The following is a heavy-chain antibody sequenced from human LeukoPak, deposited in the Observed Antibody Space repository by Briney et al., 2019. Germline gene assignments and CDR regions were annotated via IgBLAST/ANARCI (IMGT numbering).Heavy chain of an antibody. CDR1: GGSIGSYY. V-gene: IGHV4-34*01. J-gene: IGHJ5*02. Sequence: SETLSLTCTVSGGSIGSYYWSWIRQPPGKGLEWIGEINHSGSTNYNPSLKSRVTISADTSKNQFSLKLSFVTAADTAVYYCARDVNYYDSSGYPLPWGQGTLVTVSS. CDR2: INHSGST. CDR3: ARDVNYYDSSGYPLP. D-gene: IGHD3-22*01.